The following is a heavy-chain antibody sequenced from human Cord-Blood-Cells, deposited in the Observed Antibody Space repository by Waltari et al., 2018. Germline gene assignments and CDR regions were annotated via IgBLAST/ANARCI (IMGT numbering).Heavy chain of an antibody. CDR1: GSTFTSHY. Sequence: QVQLAQSGAEVKTPGASVKASCKASGSTFTSHYMHWVRQAPGQGLEWMGWINPNSGGTNYAQKFQGRVTMTRDTSISTAYMELSRLRSDDTAVYYCARICVGGNFDLWGRGTLVTVSS. J-gene: IGHJ2*01. CDR2: INPNSGGT. D-gene: IGHD2-15*01. V-gene: IGHV1-2*02. CDR3: ARICVGGNFDL.